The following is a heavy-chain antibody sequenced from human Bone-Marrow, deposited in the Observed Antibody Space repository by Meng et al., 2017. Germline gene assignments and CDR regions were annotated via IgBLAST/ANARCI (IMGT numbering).Heavy chain of an antibody. CDR2: ISGSGGST. CDR3: ARDFPVTAFPADYYFDY. Sequence: GESLKISCAASGFTFSSYAMSWVRQAPGKGLERVSAISGSGGSTYYADSVKGRFTISRDNSKNTLYLQMNSLRAEDTAVYYCARDFPVTAFPADYYFDYWGQGTLVTVSS. CDR1: GFTFSSYA. J-gene: IGHJ4*02. V-gene: IGHV3-23*01. D-gene: IGHD4-17*01.